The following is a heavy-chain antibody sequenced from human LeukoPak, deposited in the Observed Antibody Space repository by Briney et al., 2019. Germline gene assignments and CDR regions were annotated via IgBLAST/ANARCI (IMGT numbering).Heavy chain of an antibody. J-gene: IGHJ4*02. Sequence: PARSLRLSCAASKFTFSHYGMHWVRQAPGKGLEWVAVIWTDGSSQYYADSVKGRFTVSRDNSQKTLYLQMNSLRPEDTAVYYCAKDAERGFDYCNSLEKWGQGTLVSVSS. V-gene: IGHV3-33*06. CDR3: AKDAERGFDYCNSLEK. CDR1: KFTFSHYG. D-gene: IGHD4-11*01. CDR2: IWTDGSSQ.